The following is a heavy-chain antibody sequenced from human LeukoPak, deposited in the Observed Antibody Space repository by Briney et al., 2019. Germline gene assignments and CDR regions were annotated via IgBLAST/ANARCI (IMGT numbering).Heavy chain of an antibody. CDR2: IIPIFGTA. CDR1: GGTFSSYA. J-gene: IGHJ5*02. D-gene: IGHD3-22*01. V-gene: IGHV1-69*05. CDR3: ARASYYYDSSGYLNWFDP. Sequence: SVKVSCKASGGTFSSYAISWVRQAPGQGLEWMGRIIPIFGTANYAQKFQGRVTITTDEYTSTAYMELSSLRSEDTAVYYCARASYYYDSSGYLNWFDPWGQGTLVTVSS.